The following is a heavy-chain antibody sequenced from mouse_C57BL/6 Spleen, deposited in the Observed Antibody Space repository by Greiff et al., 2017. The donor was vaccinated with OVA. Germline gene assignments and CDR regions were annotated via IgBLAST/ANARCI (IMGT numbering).Heavy chain of an antibody. CDR3: ARGYYDRSYFDV. CDR2: IYPSDSGT. Sequence: QVQLQQPGAELVRPGSSVKLSCKASGYTFTSYWMDWVKQRPGQGLEWIGNIYPSDSGTHYNQKFKDKATLTEDKSSSTAYMQLSSLTSEDSAVYYCARGYYDRSYFDVWGTGTTVTVSS. V-gene: IGHV1-61*01. J-gene: IGHJ1*03. D-gene: IGHD1-1*01. CDR1: GYTFTSYW.